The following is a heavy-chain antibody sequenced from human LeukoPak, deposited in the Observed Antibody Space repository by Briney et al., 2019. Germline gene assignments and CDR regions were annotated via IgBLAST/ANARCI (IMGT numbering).Heavy chain of an antibody. CDR2: MNSNSSNT. D-gene: IGHD6-13*01. CDR1: GYTFTSYY. CDR3: ARGGLGIAAAGPYNWFDP. J-gene: IGHJ5*02. V-gene: IGHV1-8*01. Sequence: ASSVKVSCKASGYTFTSYYINWVRQATGQGLEWMGWMNSNSSNTGYAQKFQGRVTMTRNTSISTAYMELSSLRSEDTAVYYCARGGLGIAAAGPYNWFDPWGQGTLVTVSS.